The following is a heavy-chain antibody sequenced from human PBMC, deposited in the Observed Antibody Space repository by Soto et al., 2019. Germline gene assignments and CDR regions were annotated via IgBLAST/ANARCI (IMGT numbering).Heavy chain of an antibody. J-gene: IGHJ4*02. V-gene: IGHV1-18*01. CDR3: ARATSGSYSTVWYYFDY. CDR2: ISAYNGNT. Sequence: VASVKVSCKASGYTFTSYGISWVRQAPGQGLEWMGWISAYNGNTNYAQKLQGRVTMTTDTSTSTAYMELRGLRSDDTAVYYCARATSGSYSTVWYYFDYWGQGTLVTVSS. D-gene: IGHD1-26*01. CDR1: GYTFTSYG.